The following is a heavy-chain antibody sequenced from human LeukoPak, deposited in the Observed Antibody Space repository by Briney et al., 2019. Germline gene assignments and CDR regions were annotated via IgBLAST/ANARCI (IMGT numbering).Heavy chain of an antibody. CDR2: ISGSGHST. D-gene: IGHD4-17*01. J-gene: IGHJ4*02. Sequence: PGGSLRLSCAASGFTFSSYAMSWVRQAPGKGLEWVSGISGSGHSTSYADSVKGRFTISRDNSKNTLYLQMNSLRAEDTAIYYCAKDFYGDSPYFFDYWGQGTLVTVSS. CDR3: AKDFYGDSPYFFDY. CDR1: GFTFSSYA. V-gene: IGHV3-23*01.